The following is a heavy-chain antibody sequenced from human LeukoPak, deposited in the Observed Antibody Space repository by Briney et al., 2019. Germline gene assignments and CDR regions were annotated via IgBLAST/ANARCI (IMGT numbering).Heavy chain of an antibody. CDR1: GGSFSGYY. V-gene: IGHV4-34*01. Sequence: SETLSLTCAAYGGSFSGYYWSWVRQPPGKGLEWIGEINHSGSTNYNPSLRSRVTISVDTSKNQFSLKLSSVTAADTAVYYCARGANYDFWSGYSGWFDPWGQGTLVTVSS. CDR2: INHSGST. J-gene: IGHJ5*02. CDR3: ARGANYDFWSGYSGWFDP. D-gene: IGHD3-3*01.